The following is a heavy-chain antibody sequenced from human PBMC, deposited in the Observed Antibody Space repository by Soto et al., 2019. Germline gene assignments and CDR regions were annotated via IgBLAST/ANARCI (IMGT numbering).Heavy chain of an antibody. D-gene: IGHD6-19*01. CDR3: AADRGGESGWYDYYSYGMDG. CDR1: GFTFTSSA. J-gene: IGHJ6*02. V-gene: IGHV1-58*01. CDR2: IVVGSGNT. Sequence: ASVKVSCKASGFTFTSSAVQWVRQARGQRLEWIGWIVVGSGNTNYAQKFQERVTITRDMSTSTAYMELSSLRSEDTAVYYCAADRGGESGWYDYYSYGMDGWG.